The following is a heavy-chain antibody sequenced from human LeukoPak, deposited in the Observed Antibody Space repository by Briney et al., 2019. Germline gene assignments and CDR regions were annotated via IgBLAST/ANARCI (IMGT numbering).Heavy chain of an antibody. D-gene: IGHD3-10*01. J-gene: IGHJ4*02. Sequence: SETLSLTCTVSNGTISSYHWSWVRQPPGKGLEWIGYILTSGTTNYNPSLKSRLTISVDTSTNRFTLKLSSVTAADTAVYYCARLRVSVSYLYYFDYWGKGTLVTVSS. CDR2: ILTSGTT. CDR1: NGTISSYH. CDR3: ARLRVSVSYLYYFDY. V-gene: IGHV4-4*09.